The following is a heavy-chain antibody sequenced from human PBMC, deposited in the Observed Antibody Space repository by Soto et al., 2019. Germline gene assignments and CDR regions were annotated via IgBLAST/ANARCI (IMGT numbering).Heavy chain of an antibody. V-gene: IGHV3-33*01. D-gene: IGHD4-17*01. CDR3: ARLNTGWYFDF. CDR2: IWYDGSNE. CDR1: GFTFSNFG. J-gene: IGHJ2*01. Sequence: QVQLVESGGGVVQPGRSLRLSCVASGFTFSNFGMHWVRQAPGKGLEWVAVIWYDGSNEYYPDSVKGRFTISRDNSKNTLYLQMNSLRAEDTAVYYCARLNTGWYFDFWGRGTLVTVSS.